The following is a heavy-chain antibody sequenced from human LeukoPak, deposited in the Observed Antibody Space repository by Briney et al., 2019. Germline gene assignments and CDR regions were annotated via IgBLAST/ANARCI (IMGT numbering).Heavy chain of an antibody. CDR1: GFRFNRFS. CDR3: ASVDFDNNAHYHYYLPN. D-gene: IGHD2/OR15-2a*01. CDR2: IKQDGSQK. Sequence: GGSLRLSCAASGFRFNRFSMSWVRQTPGKGLEWVANIKQDGSQKEYADSVKGRFAISRDNANNFLDLQMNSLRAEDTGVYYCASVDFDNNAHYHYYLPNWGQETRVTVSS. J-gene: IGHJ4*02. V-gene: IGHV3-7*01.